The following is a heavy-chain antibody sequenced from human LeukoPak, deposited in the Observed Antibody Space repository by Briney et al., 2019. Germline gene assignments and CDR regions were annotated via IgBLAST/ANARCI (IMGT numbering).Heavy chain of an antibody. CDR3: ASGAVPPH. CDR2: INTDGSEK. J-gene: IGHJ4*02. CDR1: EFAFSSHW. Sequence: PGGSLRLSCAASEFAFSSHWMSWVRQAPGKGLEWVALINTDGSEKYYVDSVKGRFTIFRDNAKNSLYLQLNSLRAEDTAVYYCASGAVPPHWGQGTLVTVSS. D-gene: IGHD3-16*01. V-gene: IGHV3-7*01.